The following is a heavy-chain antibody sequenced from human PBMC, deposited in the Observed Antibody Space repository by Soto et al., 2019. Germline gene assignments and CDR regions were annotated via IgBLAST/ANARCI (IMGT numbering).Heavy chain of an antibody. J-gene: IGHJ4*02. Sequence: GASVKVSCKASGYIFTSYAMHWVRQAPGQRLEWMGWINTDNGNTKYSQKFQGRVTITRDTSASTAYMELSSLKSEDTAVYYCAREAWSYCIGGTCPSDDWGQGALVTVSS. CDR3: AREAWSYCIGGTCPSDD. D-gene: IGHD2-15*01. V-gene: IGHV1-3*04. CDR1: GYIFTSYA. CDR2: INTDNGNT.